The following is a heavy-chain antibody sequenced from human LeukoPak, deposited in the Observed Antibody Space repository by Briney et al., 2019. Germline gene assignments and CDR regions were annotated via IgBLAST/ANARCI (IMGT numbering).Heavy chain of an antibody. CDR3: AKDGGGDYESYFDY. CDR2: ISGGST. CDR1: GFTFSSSA. J-gene: IGHJ4*02. D-gene: IGHD4-17*01. Sequence: GGSLRLSCAASGFTFSSSAMSWVRQAPGKGLEWVSSISGGSTYYADSRKGRFTISRDNSKNTLYLQMNSLRAEDTAVYYCAKDGGGDYESYFDYWGQGTLVTVSS. V-gene: IGHV3-38-3*01.